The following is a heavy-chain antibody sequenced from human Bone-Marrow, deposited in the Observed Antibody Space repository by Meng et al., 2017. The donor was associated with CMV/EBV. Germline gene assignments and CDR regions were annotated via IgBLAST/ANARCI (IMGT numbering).Heavy chain of an antibody. CDR1: GFTFSRYT. D-gene: IGHD3-3*01. CDR2: ISSSSSTI. V-gene: IGHV3-48*01. Sequence: GESLKISCAASGFTFSRYTMNWVRQAPGKGLEWVSYISSSSSTIYYADSVKGRFTISRDNSKNTLYLQMNSLRAEDTAVYYCAREGLYDFWSGYSMDYYYGMDVWGQGTTVTVSS. CDR3: AREGLYDFWSGYSMDYYYGMDV. J-gene: IGHJ6*02.